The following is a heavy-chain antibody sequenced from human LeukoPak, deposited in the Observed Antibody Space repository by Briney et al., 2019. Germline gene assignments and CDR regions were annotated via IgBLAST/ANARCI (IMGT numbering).Heavy chain of an antibody. V-gene: IGHV1-46*01. CDR2: INPSGGST. J-gene: IGHJ6*03. Sequence: ASVKVSCKASGYTFTSYYMHWVRQAPGQGLEWMGIINPSGGSTSYAQKFQGRVTMTRDTSTSTVYMELSSLRSEDTAVYYCARDGYSSGRYLSYYYYYMDVWGKGTTVTVSS. D-gene: IGHD6-19*01. CDR1: GYTFTSYY. CDR3: ARDGYSSGRYLSYYYYYMDV.